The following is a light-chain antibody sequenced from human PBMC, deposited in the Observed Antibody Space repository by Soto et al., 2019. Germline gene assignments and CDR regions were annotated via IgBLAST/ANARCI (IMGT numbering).Light chain of an antibody. CDR2: KAS. CDR3: QQYGSSPPWP. J-gene: IGKJ1*01. Sequence: DIQMTQTPSSLSASVGDRVTITCRASQSISSYLNWYQQKPGKAPKLLIYKASTLKSGVPSRFSGSGSGTEFTLSISSLQADDFAVYYCQQYGSSPPWPFGQGTNVAIK. CDR1: QSISSY. V-gene: IGKV1-5*03.